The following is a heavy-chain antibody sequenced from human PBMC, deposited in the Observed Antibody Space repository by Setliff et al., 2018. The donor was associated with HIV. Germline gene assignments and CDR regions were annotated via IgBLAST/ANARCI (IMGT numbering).Heavy chain of an antibody. CDR1: GTSINSHY. J-gene: IGHJ4*02. CDR2: IYYTGIP. V-gene: IGHV4-59*11. Sequence: PSETLSLTCTVSGTSINSHYWSWIRQTPGKGLQWIGLIYYTGIPTYNPSLEGRITMSVDRSKNQFSLKLSSVTAADTAVYYCARASSDIPGVDSNYFDDWGQGTLVTVSS. CDR3: ARASSDIPGVDSNYFDD. D-gene: IGHD2-2*01.